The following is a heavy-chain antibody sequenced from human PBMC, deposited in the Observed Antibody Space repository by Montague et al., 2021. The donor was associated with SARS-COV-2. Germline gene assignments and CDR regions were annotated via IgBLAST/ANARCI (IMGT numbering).Heavy chain of an antibody. V-gene: IGHV3-7*03. D-gene: IGHD3-3*01. Sequence: SLRLSCAASKFTFSDYWMSWVRQAPGKGLEWLANINRDGGERYYVDSVKGRFTISRDNAKNSLYLQMNSLSAEDTAVYYCARDEGYTYYDFWSGYFVYWGQGTLITVSS. CDR3: ARDEGYTYYDFWSGYFVY. CDR2: INRDGGER. J-gene: IGHJ4*02. CDR1: KFTFSDYW.